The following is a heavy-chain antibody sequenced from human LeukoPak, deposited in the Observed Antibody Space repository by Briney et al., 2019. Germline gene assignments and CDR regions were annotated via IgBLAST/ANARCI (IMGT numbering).Heavy chain of an antibody. CDR1: GGSISSCYYC. CDR2: IYYSGST. V-gene: IGHV4-30-4*01. CDR3: AREPVLRHPRSYYYSGMDV. J-gene: IGHJ6*02. Sequence: SQTLSLTCTVSGGSISSCYYCWSWICQPPGKGREGIVYIYYSGSTYYNPSRRSRVTIAVDTSKNQFTLKLISVTAADTSLYIRAREPVLRHPRSYYYSGMDVWGQGTTVTISS. D-gene: IGHD3-3*01.